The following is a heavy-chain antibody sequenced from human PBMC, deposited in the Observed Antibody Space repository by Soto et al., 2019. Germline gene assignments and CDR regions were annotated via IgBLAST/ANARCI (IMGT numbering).Heavy chain of an antibody. CDR1: GYTFPTYY. V-gene: IGHV1-46*01. CDR2: INPNGGSR. D-gene: IGHD5-18*01. CDR3: ARGGHSDVYYYYYGMDV. Sequence: ASVKVSCKASGYTFPTYYIHWLRQAPGRGLEWVGSINPNGGSRSHAQKFQGRVTMTRDTFTDTAYLEVSSLRSEDTAVYYCARGGHSDVYYYYYGMDVWG. J-gene: IGHJ6*02.